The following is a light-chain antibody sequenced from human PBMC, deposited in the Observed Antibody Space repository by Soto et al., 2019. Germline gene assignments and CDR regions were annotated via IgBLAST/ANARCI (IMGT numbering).Light chain of an antibody. CDR3: QLSEAYSGM. V-gene: IGKV1-5*03. Sequence: DIQMTQSPSSLSASVGDRVTITCRSSQIITTSLAWYQQKPGKAPKLLIYRASNLVNGVPSRFSDRVSRTEFPLTISSLQPYVFSMYYCQLSEAYSGMFGPGTKVDL. J-gene: IGKJ3*01. CDR2: RAS. CDR1: QIITTS.